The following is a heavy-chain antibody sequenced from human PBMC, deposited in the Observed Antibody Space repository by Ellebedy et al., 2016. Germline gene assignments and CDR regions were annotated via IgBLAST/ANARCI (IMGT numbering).Heavy chain of an antibody. CDR2: ILDDGNDK. Sequence: GGSLRLXXAGSGFMFSRYGIHWVRQAPGKGLEWVAAILDDGNDKNYRDSVKGRFTISRDNSKNRVYLQMNSLRVEDTAVYYCARVRSSGFYSNYDLDVWGQGTTVTVSS. CDR3: ARVRSSGFYSNYDLDV. D-gene: IGHD3-22*01. J-gene: IGHJ6*02. V-gene: IGHV3-30*03. CDR1: GFMFSRYG.